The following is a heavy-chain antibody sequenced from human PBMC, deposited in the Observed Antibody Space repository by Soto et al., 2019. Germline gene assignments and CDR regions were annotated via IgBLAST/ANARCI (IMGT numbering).Heavy chain of an antibody. J-gene: IGHJ5*01. CDR1: GFSFSSYT. Sequence: EVQLVESGGGLVKPGESLRLSCAASGFSFSSYTMNWVRQATGKGLQWVSSITNRGTHTYSADSVKGRFTISRDNDKNSLYLQMNNLRDEDTAIYFCARAHEVAWFDSWGLGTLVTVTS. D-gene: IGHD2-15*01. V-gene: IGHV3-21*01. CDR3: ARAHEVAWFDS. CDR2: ITNRGTHT.